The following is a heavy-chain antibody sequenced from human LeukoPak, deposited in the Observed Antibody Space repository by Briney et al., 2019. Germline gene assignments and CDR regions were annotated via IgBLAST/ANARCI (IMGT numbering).Heavy chain of an antibody. D-gene: IGHD6-19*01. CDR2: ISGSGGST. Sequence: GGSLRLSCAASGFTFSSYAMSWVRQAPGKGLEWVSAISGSGGSTYYADSVKGRFTISRDNSKNTLYLQMNSLRAEDTAVYYCAKDGDSRIAVAGTADYWGQGTLVTVSS. CDR1: GFTFSSYA. CDR3: AKDGDSRIAVAGTADY. J-gene: IGHJ4*02. V-gene: IGHV3-23*01.